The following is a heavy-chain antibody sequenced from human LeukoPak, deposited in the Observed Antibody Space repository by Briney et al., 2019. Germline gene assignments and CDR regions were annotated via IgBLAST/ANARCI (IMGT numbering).Heavy chain of an antibody. V-gene: IGHV4-34*01. CDR1: GGSISSYY. J-gene: IGHJ5*02. CDR3: ARVTVLYSSSCWFDP. D-gene: IGHD6-6*01. CDR2: INHSGST. Sequence: SETLSLTCTVSGGSISSYYWSWIRQPPGKGLEWIGEINHSGSTNYNPSLKSRVTISVDTSKNQFSLKLSSVTAADTAVYYCARVTVLYSSSCWFDPWGQGTLVTVSS.